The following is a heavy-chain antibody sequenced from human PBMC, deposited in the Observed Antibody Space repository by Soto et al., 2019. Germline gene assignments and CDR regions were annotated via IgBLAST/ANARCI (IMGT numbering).Heavy chain of an antibody. CDR1: GFTFSSYA. D-gene: IGHD3-10*01. Sequence: GGSLRLSCAAPGFTFSSYAMSWVRQAPGRGLEWVSSISAGGGNTYYADSVKDRITISRDNSKDTLFLQMNSLRAEDTAVYYCAKQLSNSGSYSLGYWGQGTLVTVSS. CDR2: ISAGGGNT. CDR3: AKQLSNSGSYSLGY. J-gene: IGHJ4*02. V-gene: IGHV3-23*01.